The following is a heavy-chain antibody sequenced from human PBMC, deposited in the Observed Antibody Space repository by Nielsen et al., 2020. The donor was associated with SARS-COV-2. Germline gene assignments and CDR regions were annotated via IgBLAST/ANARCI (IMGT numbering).Heavy chain of an antibody. V-gene: IGHV3-11*03. Sequence: GESLKISCAASGFTFSSYWMSWIRQAPGKGLEWVSYISSSSSYTNYADSVKGRFTISRDNAKNSLYLQMNSLRAEDTAVYYCARQWGSSSSNWFDPWGQGTLVTVSS. CDR2: ISSSSSYT. CDR3: ARQWGSSSSNWFDP. CDR1: GFTFSSYW. D-gene: IGHD6-13*01. J-gene: IGHJ5*02.